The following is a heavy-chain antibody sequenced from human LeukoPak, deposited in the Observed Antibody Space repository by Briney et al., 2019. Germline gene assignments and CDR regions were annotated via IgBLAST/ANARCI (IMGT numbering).Heavy chain of an antibody. J-gene: IGHJ5*02. Sequence: SQTLSLTCTVSGVSISSGDYYWSWIRQPPGKGLEWIGYMYSSGSTYYNPSLKSRATISVDTSKNQFSLKLSSVTAADTAVYYCVRWQSGSMFHPPWGQGTLVTVSS. CDR1: GVSISSGDYY. CDR2: MYSSGST. CDR3: VRWQSGSMFHPP. D-gene: IGHD3-10*02. V-gene: IGHV4-30-4*01.